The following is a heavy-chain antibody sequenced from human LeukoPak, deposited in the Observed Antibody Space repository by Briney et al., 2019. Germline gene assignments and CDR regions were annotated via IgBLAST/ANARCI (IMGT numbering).Heavy chain of an antibody. CDR3: ARSEDGYVDY. CDR1: GFTFSSYS. J-gene: IGHJ4*02. D-gene: IGHD5-24*01. Sequence: GGSLRLYCAASGFTFSSYSMNWVRQAPGKGLEWVSSTSSSSSYIYYADSVKGRFTISRDNAKNSLYLQMNSLRAEDTAVYYCARSEDGYVDYWGQGTLVTVSS. CDR2: TSSSSSYI. V-gene: IGHV3-21*01.